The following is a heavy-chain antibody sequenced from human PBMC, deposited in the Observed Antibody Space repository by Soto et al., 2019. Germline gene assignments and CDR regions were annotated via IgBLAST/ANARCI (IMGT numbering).Heavy chain of an antibody. J-gene: IGHJ6*02. CDR1: GFTFSSYG. V-gene: IGHV3-33*01. D-gene: IGHD2-2*01. CDR2: IWYDGSNK. CDR3: ARDKDIVVVPAAMFPGMDV. Sequence: GGSLRLSCAASGFTFSSYGMHWVRRAPGKGLEWVAVIWYDGSNKYYADSVKGRFTISRDNSKNTLYLQMNSLRAEDTAVYYCARDKDIVVVPAAMFPGMDVWGQGTTVTVSS.